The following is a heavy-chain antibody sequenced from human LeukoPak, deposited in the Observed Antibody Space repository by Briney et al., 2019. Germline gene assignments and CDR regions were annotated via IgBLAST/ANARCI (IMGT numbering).Heavy chain of an antibody. D-gene: IGHD4-11*01. CDR2: KNPKSGNT. CDR3: ARMTALQDTYHYYYGMDV. Sequence: EASVKVSCKASGYTLTSYDINWVRQATGQGLEWMGWKNPKSGNTGYAQKFQGRVTMTRNTSISTAYMELSSLRSEDTAVYYCARMTALQDTYHYYYGMDVWGQGTTVTVSS. J-gene: IGHJ6*02. CDR1: GYTLTSYD. V-gene: IGHV1-8*01.